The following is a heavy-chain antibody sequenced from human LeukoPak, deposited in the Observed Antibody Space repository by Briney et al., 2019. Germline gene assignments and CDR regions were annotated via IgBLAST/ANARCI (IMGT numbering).Heavy chain of an antibody. J-gene: IGHJ6*03. V-gene: IGHV1-3*03. D-gene: IGHD3-10*01. CDR2: INTGNGNT. CDR1: GYTFTNYA. Sequence: ASVKVSCKASGYTFTNYAMHWVRQAPGQRLEWMGWINTGNGNTKYSQEFQDRVTITRDTSANTAYMELSSLRSEDTAVYYCARDSGFHYMDVWGKGTTVTISS. CDR3: ARDSGFHYMDV.